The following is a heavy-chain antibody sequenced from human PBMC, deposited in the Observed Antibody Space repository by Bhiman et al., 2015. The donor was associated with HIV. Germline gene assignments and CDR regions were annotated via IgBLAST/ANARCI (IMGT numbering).Heavy chain of an antibody. V-gene: IGHV3-23*04. J-gene: IGHJ4*02. D-gene: IGHD6-19*01. Sequence: EVQLVESGGGLVQPGRSLRLSCAASGFTFDEYAMSWVRQAPGKGLAWVSGLSGSGGSTYYADSVKGRFTISRDNSKNTLYLQMNSLRAEDTAVYYCAQTLHSSGYLGQGTLVTVSS. CDR1: GFTFDEYA. CDR3: AQTLHSSGY. CDR2: LSGSGGST.